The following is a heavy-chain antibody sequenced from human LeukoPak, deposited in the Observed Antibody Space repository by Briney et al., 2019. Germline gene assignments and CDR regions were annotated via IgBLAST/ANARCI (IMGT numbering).Heavy chain of an antibody. V-gene: IGHV4-30-4*01. D-gene: IGHD3-3*01. CDR2: IYYSGST. CDR1: GGSISSGDYY. CDR3: ARVVPSYDFWSGYYYRWFDP. Sequence: SQTLSLTCTVSGGSISSGDYYWSWIRQPPGKGLEWIGYIYYSGSTYYNPSLKSRVTISVDTSKNQFSLKLSSVTAADTAVYYCARVVPSYDFWSGYYYRWFDPWGQGTLVTVSS. J-gene: IGHJ5*02.